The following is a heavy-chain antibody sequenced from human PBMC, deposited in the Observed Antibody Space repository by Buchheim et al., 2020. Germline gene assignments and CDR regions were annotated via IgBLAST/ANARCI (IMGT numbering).Heavy chain of an antibody. CDR2: IYYSGST. CDR3: ARSNYYDSSGYYAKYYYYYGMDV. CDR1: GGSISSGGYY. Sequence: QVQLQESGPGLVKPSQTLSLTCTVSGGSISSGGYYWSWIRQHPGKGLEWIGYIYYSGSTYYNPSLKSRVTISVDTSKNTFSLKLSSVTAADTAVYYCARSNYYDSSGYYAKYYYYYGMDVWGQGTT. D-gene: IGHD3-22*01. J-gene: IGHJ6*02. V-gene: IGHV4-31*03.